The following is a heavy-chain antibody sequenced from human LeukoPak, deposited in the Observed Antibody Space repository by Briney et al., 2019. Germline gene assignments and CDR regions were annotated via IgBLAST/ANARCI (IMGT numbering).Heavy chain of an antibody. D-gene: IGHD4-17*01. CDR3: ARYHYGDHPFDP. Sequence: GGSLRLSCAASGFTFSSYWMSWVRQAPGKGLEWVANVKQDGSEKKYMDSVKGRFTISRDNAKNSLYLQMNSLRAEDTAVCYCARYHYGDHPFDPWGQGTLVTVSS. J-gene: IGHJ5*02. CDR2: VKQDGSEK. CDR1: GFTFSSYW. V-gene: IGHV3-7*01.